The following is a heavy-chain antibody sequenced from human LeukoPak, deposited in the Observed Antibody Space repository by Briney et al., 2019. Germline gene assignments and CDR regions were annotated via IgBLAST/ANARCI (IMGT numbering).Heavy chain of an antibody. J-gene: IGHJ3*02. CDR1: GGSFSGYY. V-gene: IGHV4-34*01. Sequence: SETLSLTCAVYGGSFSGYYWSWIRQPPGKGLEWIGEINHSGSTNYNPSLKSRVTISVDTSKNQFSLKLSSVTAADTAVYYCARFMISLEAFDIWGQGTMVTVSS. CDR3: ARFMISLEAFDI. D-gene: IGHD3-16*02. CDR2: INHSGST.